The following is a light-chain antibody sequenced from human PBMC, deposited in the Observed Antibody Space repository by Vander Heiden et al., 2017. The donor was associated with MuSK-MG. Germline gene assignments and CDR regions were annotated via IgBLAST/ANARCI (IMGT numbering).Light chain of an antibody. CDR2: GAS. Sequence: EIVLTQSPATLSMSPGDRATLSCRASQSVSTYLAWYQQKPGQAPRLLINGASYRTTGSPARFSSSGSGAAYTLTISGLPSEDVAVVYCQQYRSWRPHTFGQGTKVEIK. CDR1: QSVSTY. CDR3: QQYRSWRPHT. J-gene: IGKJ4*01. V-gene: IGKV3D-15*01.